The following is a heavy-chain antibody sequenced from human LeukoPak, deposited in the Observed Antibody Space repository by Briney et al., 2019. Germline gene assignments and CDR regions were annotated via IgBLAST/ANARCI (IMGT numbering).Heavy chain of an antibody. CDR1: GFTFDDYA. CDR2: ISWNSGSI. V-gene: IGHV3-9*01. Sequence: GRSLRLSCAASGFTFDDYAMHWVRQAPGKGLEWVSGISWNSGSIGYADSVKGRFTISRDNAKNSLYLQMNSLRAEDTALYYCAKELRYCSSTSCSKGYYYYYYGMDVWGQGTTVTVSS. J-gene: IGHJ6*02. CDR3: AKELRYCSSTSCSKGYYYYYYGMDV. D-gene: IGHD2-2*01.